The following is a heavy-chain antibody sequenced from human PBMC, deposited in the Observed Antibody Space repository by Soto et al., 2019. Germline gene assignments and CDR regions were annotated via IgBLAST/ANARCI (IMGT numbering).Heavy chain of an antibody. CDR1: GDSVSSGSYS. D-gene: IGHD6-19*01. V-gene: IGHV4-61*01. Sequence: PSETLSLTCTVSGDSVSSGSYSWSWLWQPPGRELEWIGYISSSGSTNYNPSLKSRVTISLDTAKNQFSLTLNSVTAADTAVYYCARGRYSGGWFDDWGQGTLVT. J-gene: IGHJ4*02. CDR3: ARGRYSGGWFDD. CDR2: ISSSGST.